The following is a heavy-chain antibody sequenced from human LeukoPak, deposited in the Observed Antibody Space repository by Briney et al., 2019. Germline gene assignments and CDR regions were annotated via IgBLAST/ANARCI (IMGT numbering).Heavy chain of an antibody. Sequence: GGSLRLSCAASGFTFDDYAMHWVRQAPGKGLEWVSLISWDGGSTYYADSVKGRFTISRDNSKNSLYLQMNSLRAEDTALHYCAKAARVRGGSEIDYWGQGTLVTVSS. CDR3: AKAARVRGGSEIDY. CDR1: GFTFDDYA. J-gene: IGHJ4*02. CDR2: ISWDGGST. D-gene: IGHD3-10*02. V-gene: IGHV3-43D*03.